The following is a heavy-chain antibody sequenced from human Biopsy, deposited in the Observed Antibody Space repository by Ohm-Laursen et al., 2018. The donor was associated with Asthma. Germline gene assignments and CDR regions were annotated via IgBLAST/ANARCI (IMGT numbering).Heavy chain of an antibody. CDR3: ARGDSSGWSHYYFDY. D-gene: IGHD6-19*01. Sequence: SLILSCTASGFTVSRDHMFWVRQAPGKGLEWVSVIYSGGTSHTADSVRGRLTISRDFSKNTLHLQMHSLRVEDTAVYYCARGDSSGWSHYYFDYWGQGTLVTVSS. CDR2: IYSGGTS. CDR1: GFTVSRDH. J-gene: IGHJ4*02. V-gene: IGHV3-53*01.